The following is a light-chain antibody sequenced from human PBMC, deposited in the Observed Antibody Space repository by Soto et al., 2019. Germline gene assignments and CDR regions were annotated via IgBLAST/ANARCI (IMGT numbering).Light chain of an antibody. CDR1: SSNIGSNY. CDR3: SSWDGSLSGYV. J-gene: IGLJ1*01. V-gene: IGLV1-47*02. CDR2: NNF. Sequence: QAVVTQPPSASGTPGQGVTISCSGSSSNIGSNYVYWYQQLPGTAPKLLIYNNFQRPSGVPDRFSASKSGTSASLAIRGLRSDDEADYYCSSWDGSLSGYVFGAGTKVTVL.